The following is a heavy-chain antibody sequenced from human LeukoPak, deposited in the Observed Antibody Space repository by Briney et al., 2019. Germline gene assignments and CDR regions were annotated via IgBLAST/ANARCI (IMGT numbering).Heavy chain of an antibody. J-gene: IGHJ4*02. CDR1: GGSISSGGYS. D-gene: IGHD2-15*01. Sequence: SQTLSLTCAVSGGSISSGGYSWSWIRQPPGKGLEWIGYIYHSGSTYYHPSLKSRVTISVDRSKNQFSLKLSSVTAADTAVYYCARTVVVAATWLDYWGQGTLVTVSS. CDR3: ARTVVVAATWLDY. CDR2: IYHSGST. V-gene: IGHV4-30-2*01.